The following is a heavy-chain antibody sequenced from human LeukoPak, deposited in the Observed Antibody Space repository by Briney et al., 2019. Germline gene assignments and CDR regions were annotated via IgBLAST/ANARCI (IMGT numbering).Heavy chain of an antibody. CDR2: IIPIFGTA. J-gene: IGHJ4*02. Sequence: GASVKVSCKASGGTFSSYAISWVRQAPGQGLEWMGGIIPIFGTANYAQKFQGRVTITADESTSTAYMELSSLRSEDTAVYYCAIFTCGGDCYPGNFDYWGQGTLVTVSS. CDR3: AIFTCGGDCYPGNFDY. D-gene: IGHD2-21*02. CDR1: GGTFSSYA. V-gene: IGHV1-69*13.